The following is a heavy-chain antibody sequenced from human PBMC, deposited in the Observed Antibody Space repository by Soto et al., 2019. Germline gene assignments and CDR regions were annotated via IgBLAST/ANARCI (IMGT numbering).Heavy chain of an antibody. CDR3: ARRVGQMNMGSLWFDP. J-gene: IGHJ5*02. CDR2: IYYSGST. V-gene: IGHV4-39*01. Sequence: QLQLQESGPGLVKPSETLSLTCTVSGGSISSSSYYWGWIRQPPGKGLEWIGSIYYSGSTYYNPSLKSRVTISVDTSKNQFSLKLSSVTAADTAVYYCARRVGQMNMGSLWFDPWGQGTLVTVSS. D-gene: IGHD1-26*01. CDR1: GGSISSSSYY.